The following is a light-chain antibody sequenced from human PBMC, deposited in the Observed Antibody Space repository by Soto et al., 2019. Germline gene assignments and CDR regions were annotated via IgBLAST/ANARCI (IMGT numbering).Light chain of an antibody. CDR1: QSISSY. CDR3: LQDYNYPWT. J-gene: IGKJ1*01. Sequence: DIQMTQSPSSLSASVGDRVTITCRASQSISSYLNWYQQKPGKAPKLLIYAASSLQSGVPSRFSGSGSGTDFTLTISSLQPEDFATYYCLQDYNYPWTFGPGTKVDIK. V-gene: IGKV1-39*01. CDR2: AAS.